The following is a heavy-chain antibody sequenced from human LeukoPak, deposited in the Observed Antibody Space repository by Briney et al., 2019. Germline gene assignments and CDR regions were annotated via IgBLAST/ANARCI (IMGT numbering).Heavy chain of an antibody. Sequence: SETLSLTCTVSGGSISSRTYYWGWIRQPPGKGLEWIGSIYYTGSTFYNPSLKSRVTISVDTSKNQFSMKLSSVTAADAAVYFCAREWTTWGAFDIWGQGTMVTVCS. J-gene: IGHJ3*02. V-gene: IGHV4-39*07. CDR3: AREWTTWGAFDI. D-gene: IGHD2/OR15-2a*01. CDR2: IYYTGST. CDR1: GGSISSRTYY.